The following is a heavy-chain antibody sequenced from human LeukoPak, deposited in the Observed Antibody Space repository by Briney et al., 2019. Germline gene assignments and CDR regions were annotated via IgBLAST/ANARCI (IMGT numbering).Heavy chain of an antibody. Sequence: PSETLSLTCTVSGGSISSYYWSWIRQPAGKGLEWIGRIYTSGSTNYNPSLKSRVTMSVDTSKNQFSLKLGSVTAADAAVYYCATLNTDGWYFDNWGQGTLVTVSS. CDR3: ATLNTDGWYFDN. CDR2: IYTSGST. V-gene: IGHV4-4*07. D-gene: IGHD5-24*01. J-gene: IGHJ4*02. CDR1: GGSISSYY.